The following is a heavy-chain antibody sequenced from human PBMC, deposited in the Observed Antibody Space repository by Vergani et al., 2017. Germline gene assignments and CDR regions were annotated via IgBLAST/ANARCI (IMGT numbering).Heavy chain of an antibody. D-gene: IGHD1-7*01. V-gene: IGHV3-30*18. Sequence: QVQLAESGGTVVKPGRSLRLSCAVSGFTFRNHGMHWVRQAPGKGLEWVTQISYDGSRSAYGESVKGRFTISRDNSKNMVYIQMNSLRPEDTAVYYCVKGKGTFENWGQGTLVTVSS. CDR3: VKGKGTFEN. CDR1: GFTFRNHG. J-gene: IGHJ4*01. CDR2: ISYDGSRS.